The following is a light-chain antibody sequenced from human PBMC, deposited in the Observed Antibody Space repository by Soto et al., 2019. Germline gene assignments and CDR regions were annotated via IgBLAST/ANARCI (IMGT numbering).Light chain of an antibody. J-gene: IGKJ1*01. Sequence: DIQITQSPSTLSASVGDRVTITCRASQIISRSLAWYQQKPGKAPKRLIYDASSLESGVPSRFRGSGSGTEFTLTISSLQPDDFETYYCQQYNSYSWTFGQGTKVDIK. CDR1: QIISRS. CDR3: QQYNSYSWT. V-gene: IGKV1-5*01. CDR2: DAS.